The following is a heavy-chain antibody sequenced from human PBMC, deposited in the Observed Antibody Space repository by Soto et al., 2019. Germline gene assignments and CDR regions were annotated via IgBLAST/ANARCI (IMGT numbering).Heavy chain of an antibody. CDR1: GFIFENFG. V-gene: IGHV3-23*01. CDR2: ISGSGFKK. D-gene: IGHD3-3*01. Sequence: PGGSLRLSCAASGFIFENFGMSWVRQAPGKGLEWISSISGSGFKKYYADSVKGRFTISRDNSKSTVYLQMNSLRAEDTAVYYCAGGAGRFSDVWGQGTTVTVSS. CDR3: AGGAGRFSDV. J-gene: IGHJ6*02.